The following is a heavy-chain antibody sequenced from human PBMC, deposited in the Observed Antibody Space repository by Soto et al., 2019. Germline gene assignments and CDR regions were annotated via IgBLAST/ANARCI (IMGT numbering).Heavy chain of an antibody. CDR2: IVVGSGNT. CDR1: GFTFTSSA. V-gene: IGHV1-58*01. J-gene: IGHJ6*02. D-gene: IGHD6-13*01. Sequence: VKVSCKASGFTFTSSAVQWVRQARGQRLEWIGWIVVGSGNTNYAQKFQERVTITRDMSTSTAYMELSSLRSEDTAVYYCAADGSSSWYYYYYGMDVWGQGTTVTVSS. CDR3: AADGSSSWYYYYYGMDV.